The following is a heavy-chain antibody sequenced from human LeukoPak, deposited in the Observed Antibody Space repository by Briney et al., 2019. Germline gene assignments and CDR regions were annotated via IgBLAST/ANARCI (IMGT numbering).Heavy chain of an antibody. CDR2: ISSSGSTI. CDR3: AKGPDSLLWFGELLPYYFDY. V-gene: IGHV3-48*03. Sequence: GGSLRLSCAASGFTFSSHEMNWVRQAPGKGLEWVSYISSSGSTIYYADSVKGRFTISRDNSKNTLYLQMNSLRAEDTAVYYCAKGPDSLLWFGELLPYYFDYWGQGTLVTVSS. CDR1: GFTFSSHE. D-gene: IGHD3-10*01. J-gene: IGHJ4*02.